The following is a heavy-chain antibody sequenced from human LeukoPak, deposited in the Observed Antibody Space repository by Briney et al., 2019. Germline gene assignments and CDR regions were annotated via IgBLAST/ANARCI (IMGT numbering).Heavy chain of an antibody. Sequence: GGSLRLSCAASGFTFDDCAMHWVRQAPGKGLEWVSGISWNSGSIGYADSVKGRFTISRDNAKNSLYLQMNSLRAEDTALYYCAKDIVATIKGGDFDYWGQGTLVTVSS. CDR2: ISWNSGSI. J-gene: IGHJ4*02. CDR3: AKDIVATIKGGDFDY. CDR1: GFTFDDCA. V-gene: IGHV3-9*01. D-gene: IGHD5-12*01.